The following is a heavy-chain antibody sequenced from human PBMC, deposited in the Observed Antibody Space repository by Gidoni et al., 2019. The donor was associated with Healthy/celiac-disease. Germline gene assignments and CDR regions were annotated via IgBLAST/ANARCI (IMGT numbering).Heavy chain of an antibody. J-gene: IGHJ4*02. D-gene: IGHD6-19*01. Sequence: EVQLLESGGGLVQPGGSLRLSCAASGFTFSSYAMSWVRQAPGKGLEWVSAISGSGCSTYYADSVKGRFTISRDNSKNTLYLQMNSLRAEDTAVYYCAKDGYSSGWHKIYYFDYWGQGTLVTVSS. CDR1: GFTFSSYA. V-gene: IGHV3-23*01. CDR3: AKDGYSSGWHKIYYFDY. CDR2: ISGSGCST.